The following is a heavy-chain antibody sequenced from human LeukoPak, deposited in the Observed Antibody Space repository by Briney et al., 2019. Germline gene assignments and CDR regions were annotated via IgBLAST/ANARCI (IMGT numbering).Heavy chain of an antibody. V-gene: IGHV3-30-3*01. CDR2: ISYDGSNK. CDR3: AKEGGIQLWLPSHY. D-gene: IGHD5-18*01. Sequence: GGSLRLSCAASGFTFSSYAMHWVRQAPGKGLEWVAVISYDGSNKYYADSVKGRFTISRDNSKNTLYLQMNSLRAEDTAVYYCAKEGGIQLWLPSHYWGQGTLVTVSS. CDR1: GFTFSSYA. J-gene: IGHJ4*02.